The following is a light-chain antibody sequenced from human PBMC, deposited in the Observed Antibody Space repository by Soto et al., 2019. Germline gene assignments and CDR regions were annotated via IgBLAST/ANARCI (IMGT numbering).Light chain of an antibody. CDR2: GAS. Sequence: EIVMTQSPATRSMSPWKIATLSFRASQSVDSNLAWYQQKPGQAPRLLIFGASTRATGVPSRFSGSGSGTEFTLTISSLEPEDFAIYYCQQRSNWPPITFGQGTRLEIK. CDR3: QQRSNWPPIT. J-gene: IGKJ5*01. CDR1: QSVDSN. V-gene: IGKV3-15*01.